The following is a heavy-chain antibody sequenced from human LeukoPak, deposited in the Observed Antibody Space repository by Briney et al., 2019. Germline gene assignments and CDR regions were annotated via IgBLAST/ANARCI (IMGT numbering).Heavy chain of an antibody. D-gene: IGHD3-3*01. CDR3: ARKEVTIFGVVIDY. V-gene: IGHV4-34*01. CDR1: GGSFSGYY. J-gene: IGHJ4*02. Sequence: SETLSLTCAVYGGSFSGYYWSWIRQPPGKGLEWVGEINHSGSTNYNPSLKSRVTISVDTSKNQFSLKLSSVTAADTAVYYCARKEVTIFGVVIDYWGQGTLVTVSS. CDR2: INHSGST.